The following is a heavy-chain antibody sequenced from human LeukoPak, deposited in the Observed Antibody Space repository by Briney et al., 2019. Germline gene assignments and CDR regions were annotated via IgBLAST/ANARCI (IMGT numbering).Heavy chain of an antibody. CDR2: INPNSGGT. D-gene: IGHD3-3*01. CDR3: ASSITIFGDYYYMDV. CDR1: GYTFTAYY. Sequence: ASVRVSCKASGYTFTAYYLHWVRQAPGQGLEWMGWINPNSGGTNYAQKFQGRVTMTRDTSISTAYMELSRLRSDDTAVYYCASSITIFGDYYYMDVWGKGTTVTVSS. V-gene: IGHV1-2*02. J-gene: IGHJ6*03.